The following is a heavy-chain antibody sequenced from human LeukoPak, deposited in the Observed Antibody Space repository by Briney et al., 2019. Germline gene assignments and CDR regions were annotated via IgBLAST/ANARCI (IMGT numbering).Heavy chain of an antibody. CDR2: IYGGGAT. CDR3: AGDQRENWFDP. V-gene: IGHV3-23*03. CDR1: GVTFSSYA. Sequence: GGSLRLSCAASGVTFSSYAMSWVRQAPGKGLEWVSSIYGGGATYYADSVRGRFTVSRENAKNTVYLQMDSLRGEDSVVYYCAGDQRENWFDPWGQGTLVTVSS. D-gene: IGHD6-25*01. J-gene: IGHJ5*02.